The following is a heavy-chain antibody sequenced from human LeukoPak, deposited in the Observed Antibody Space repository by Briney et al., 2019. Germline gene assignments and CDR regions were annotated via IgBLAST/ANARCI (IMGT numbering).Heavy chain of an antibody. CDR1: GFTFSSYS. J-gene: IGHJ4*02. CDR2: ISSSSSTI. V-gene: IGHV3-48*01. Sequence: GGSLRLSCAASGFTFSSYSMNWVRQAPGKGLEWVSYISSSSSTIYYADSVKGRFTISRDNAKNSLYLQMNSLGAEDTAVYYCANTYGSWGQGTLVTVSS. D-gene: IGHD4-17*01. CDR3: ANTYGS.